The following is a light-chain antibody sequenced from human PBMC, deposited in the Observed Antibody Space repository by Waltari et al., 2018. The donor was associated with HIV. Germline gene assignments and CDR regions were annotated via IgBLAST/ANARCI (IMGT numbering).Light chain of an antibody. CDR3: YSTDSSGNHRV. V-gene: IGLV3-10*01. CDR2: EDS. J-gene: IGLJ3*02. Sequence: SYELTQPPSVSVSPGKTARIPCSGDALPKKYAYWYPQKPGQAPVLVIYEDSKRPSGIPERFSGSSSGTMATLTISGAQVEDEADYYCYSTDSSGNHRVFGGGTKLTVL. CDR1: ALPKKY.